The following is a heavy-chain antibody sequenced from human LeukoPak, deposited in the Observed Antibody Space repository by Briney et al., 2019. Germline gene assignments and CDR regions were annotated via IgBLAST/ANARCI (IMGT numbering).Heavy chain of an antibody. D-gene: IGHD4-17*01. J-gene: IGHJ5*02. CDR1: GFTFSSYS. V-gene: IGHV3-48*04. CDR3: ARGVGGSRNYGDDWFDP. Sequence: QPGGSLRLSCAASGFTFSSYSMNWVRQAPGKGLEWVSYISSSSSTIYYADSVKGRFTISRDNAKNSLYLQMNSLRAEDTALYYCARGVGGSRNYGDDWFDPWGQGTLVTVSS. CDR2: ISSSSSTI.